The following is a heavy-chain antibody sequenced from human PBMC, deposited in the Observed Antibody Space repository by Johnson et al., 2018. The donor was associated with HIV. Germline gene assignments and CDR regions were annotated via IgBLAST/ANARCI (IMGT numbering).Heavy chain of an antibody. CDR3: ARDISYDSSASQGAFDI. D-gene: IGHD3-22*01. Sequence: VQLVESGGGLVQPGGSLRLSCAASEFTVSSNYMNWVRQVPGKGLEWVSLIYSGGSTYYADSVTGRITISRDSSKNTLYLQMNSLRAEDTALYYCARDISYDSSASQGAFDIWGQGTMVTVSS. J-gene: IGHJ3*02. CDR1: EFTVSSNY. V-gene: IGHV3-53*01. CDR2: IYSGGST.